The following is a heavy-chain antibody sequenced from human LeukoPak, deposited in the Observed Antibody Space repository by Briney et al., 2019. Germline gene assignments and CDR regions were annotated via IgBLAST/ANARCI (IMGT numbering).Heavy chain of an antibody. V-gene: IGHV3-30*02. CDR3: AKDGGYGVFYGAFDI. CDR1: GFTFSSYG. D-gene: IGHD4-17*01. CDR2: IRYDGSNK. Sequence: GGSLRLSCAASGFTFSSYGMHWVRQAPGKGLEWVAFIRYDGSNKYYADSVKGRFTISRDNSKNTLYLQMNSLRAEDTAVYYCAKDGGYGVFYGAFDIWGQGTMVTVSS. J-gene: IGHJ3*02.